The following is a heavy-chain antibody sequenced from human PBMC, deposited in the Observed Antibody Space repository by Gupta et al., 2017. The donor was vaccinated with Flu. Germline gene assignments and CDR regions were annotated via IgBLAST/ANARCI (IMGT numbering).Heavy chain of an antibody. CDR3: AKDSLSSSWALFDY. V-gene: IGHV3-9*01. Sequence: RLTPGKGLEWVSSISWDSATIDYADSVKGRFTVSRDNARNSLFLQMDSLTPEDTALYFCAKDSLSSSWALFDYWGQGTLVTVSS. CDR2: ISWDSATI. D-gene: IGHD6-13*01. J-gene: IGHJ4*02.